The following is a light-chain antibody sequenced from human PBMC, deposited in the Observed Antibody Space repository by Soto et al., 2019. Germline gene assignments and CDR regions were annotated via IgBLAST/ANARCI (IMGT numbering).Light chain of an antibody. V-gene: IGKV1-9*01. CDR3: QHLDSYST. J-gene: IGKJ5*01. Sequence: DIQLTQSPSFLSASVGDRVTITCRASQGISSYLAWYQQKPGKAPKLLIYAASTLQSGVPSRFSGSGSGTEFTLTISCLPPEDFATYYCQHLDSYSTFGQGTRLEIK. CDR1: QGISSY. CDR2: AAS.